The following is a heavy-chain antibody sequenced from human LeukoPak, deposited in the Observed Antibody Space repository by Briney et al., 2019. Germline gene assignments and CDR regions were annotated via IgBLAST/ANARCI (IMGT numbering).Heavy chain of an antibody. CDR2: INPNSGGT. D-gene: IGHD3-16*01. J-gene: IGHJ6*03. CDR1: GYTFTGYY. V-gene: IGHV1-2*02. Sequence: ASVKVSCKASGYTFTGYYMHWVRQAPGQGLEWMGWINPNSGGTNYAQKFQGRVTMTRDTSISTAYMELSRLRSDDTAVYYCARGGGARVYYYYMDVWGKGTTVTVSS. CDR3: ARGGGARVYYYYMDV.